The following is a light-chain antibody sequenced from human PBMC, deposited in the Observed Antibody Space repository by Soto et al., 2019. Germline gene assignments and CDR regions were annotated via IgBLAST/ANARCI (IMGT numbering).Light chain of an antibody. Sequence: DIPVTQSPSTLSASVGDRVTITCRANQTISKWLAWYQQKSGKAPKLLIHKASSLESGVPQRFSGSGSGTEFTLTVSSLQPDDFATYYCQQYISYPWTFGQGTKVEI. V-gene: IGKV1-5*03. CDR3: QQYISYPWT. CDR1: QTISKW. J-gene: IGKJ1*01. CDR2: KAS.